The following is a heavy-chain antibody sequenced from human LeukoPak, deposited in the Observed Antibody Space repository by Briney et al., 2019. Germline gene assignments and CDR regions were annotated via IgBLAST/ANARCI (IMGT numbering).Heavy chain of an antibody. Sequence: PGGSLRLSCAASGFAFSNYTLNWVRQAPGKGLEWVSSISSRSSYIYYAGSVKGRFTISRDNAKNSLYLQMISVRAEDTAVYYCARGYQLLNYWGQGTLVTVSS. CDR3: ARGYQLLNY. D-gene: IGHD2-2*01. V-gene: IGHV3-21*01. CDR2: ISSRSSYI. CDR1: GFAFSNYT. J-gene: IGHJ4*02.